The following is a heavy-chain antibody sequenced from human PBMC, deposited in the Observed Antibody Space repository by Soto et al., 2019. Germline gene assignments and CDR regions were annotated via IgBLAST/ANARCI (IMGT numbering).Heavy chain of an antibody. J-gene: IGHJ5*02. CDR3: TKGDSSGYFDPSAGYSTPDH. V-gene: IGHV3-23*01. CDR2: ITTSDDIT. D-gene: IGHD2-15*01. Sequence: EVPLFESGGGLVEPGESLRLSCAASGFIFKDFAMSWVRQAPGKGLEWVSTITTSDDITYSADSVRGRFTISRDNSANTLFLQIISLRGDDTATYYCTKGDSSGYFDPSAGYSTPDHWGQGTLVTVSS. CDR1: GFIFKDFA.